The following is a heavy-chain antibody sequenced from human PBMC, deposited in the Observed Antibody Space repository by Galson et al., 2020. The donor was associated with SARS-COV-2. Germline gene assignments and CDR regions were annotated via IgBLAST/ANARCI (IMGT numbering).Heavy chain of an antibody. D-gene: IGHD5-12*01. V-gene: IGHV3-21*01. Sequence: GQSLKISCAASGFTFSSYSMNWVRQAPGKGLEWVSSISSSSSYIYYADSVKGRFTISRDNAKNSLYLQMNSLRAEDTAVYYCASNRGYSGYDLPSPLDYWGQGTLVTVSS. CDR2: ISSSSSYI. CDR3: ASNRGYSGYDLPSPLDY. J-gene: IGHJ4*02. CDR1: GFTFSSYS.